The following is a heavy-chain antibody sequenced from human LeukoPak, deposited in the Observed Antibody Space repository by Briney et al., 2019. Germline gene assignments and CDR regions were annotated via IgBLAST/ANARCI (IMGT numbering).Heavy chain of an antibody. Sequence: GGSLRLSCAASGFTFRSYSMNWVRQAPGKGLEWVSYISSSSSTIYYADSVKGRFTISRDNAKNSLYLQMNSLRAEDTAVYYCARDWELLPAYYWGQGTLVTVSS. CDR1: GFTFRSYS. D-gene: IGHD1-26*01. CDR3: ARDWELLPAYY. CDR2: ISSSSSTI. J-gene: IGHJ4*02. V-gene: IGHV3-48*01.